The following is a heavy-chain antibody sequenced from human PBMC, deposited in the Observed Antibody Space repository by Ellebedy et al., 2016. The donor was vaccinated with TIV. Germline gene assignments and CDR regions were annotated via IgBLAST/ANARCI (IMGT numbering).Heavy chain of an antibody. CDR1: GFSVRSNY. Sequence: GGSLRLSCTVSGFSVRSNYMSWVRQAPGKGLEWVSVLFVNGATFCSDAVKGRYTISRDESKNTMYLQMNSLRAEDTAVYYCARDLTNHYYTMDVWGQGTTVTVSS. V-gene: IGHV3-53*01. J-gene: IGHJ6*02. D-gene: IGHD3-10*01. CDR3: ARDLTNHYYTMDV. CDR2: LFVNGAT.